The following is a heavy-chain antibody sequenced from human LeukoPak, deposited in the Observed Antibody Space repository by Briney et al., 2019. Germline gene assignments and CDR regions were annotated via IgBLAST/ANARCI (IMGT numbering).Heavy chain of an antibody. CDR3: ARFRAATTRFDY. CDR2: VSFDGNTT. V-gene: IGHV3-30*09. J-gene: IGHJ4*02. CDR1: GFTFRNYA. Sequence: AGGSLRLSCAASGFTFRNYAMYWVRQAPGRGLEWAAVVSFDGNTTFYSDSVKGRFAISRDNSKNTLYLEMNSLRPEDTAVCYCARFRAATTRFDYWGQGTLVTVSP. D-gene: IGHD1/OR15-1a*01.